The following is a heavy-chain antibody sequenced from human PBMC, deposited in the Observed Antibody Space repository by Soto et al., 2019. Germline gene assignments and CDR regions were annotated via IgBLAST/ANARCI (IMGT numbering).Heavy chain of an antibody. CDR3: ARHPDFDILTGFDY. D-gene: IGHD3-9*01. Sequence: QVQLQESGPGLVKPSETLSLTCTVSGGSISSYYWSWIRQPPGKGLEWIGYIYYSGSTNYNPPLKIRVTISVDTSKNQFSLILSSVTAADTAVYYCARHPDFDILTGFDYWGQGTLVTVSS. J-gene: IGHJ4*02. CDR2: IYYSGST. CDR1: GGSISSYY. V-gene: IGHV4-59*08.